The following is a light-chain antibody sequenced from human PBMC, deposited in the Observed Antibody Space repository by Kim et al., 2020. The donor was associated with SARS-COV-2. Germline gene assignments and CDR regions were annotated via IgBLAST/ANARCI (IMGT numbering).Light chain of an antibody. CDR1: QDISSY. J-gene: IGKJ4*01. Sequence: DIQMTQSPSSLSASVGDRVTITCQASQDISSYLNWYQQQPGKAPKLLIYDASNLETGVPSRFSGSGSGTDFTFSISSLQPADIATYYCQQYDNLPLTFGGGTKVDIK. CDR2: DAS. V-gene: IGKV1-33*01. CDR3: QQYDNLPLT.